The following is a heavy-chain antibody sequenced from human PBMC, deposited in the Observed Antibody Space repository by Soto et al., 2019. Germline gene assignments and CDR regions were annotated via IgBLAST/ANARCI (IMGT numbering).Heavy chain of an antibody. CDR3: ARGWRFDP. CDR1: GGSFPGYQ. J-gene: IGHJ5*02. V-gene: IGHV4-34*01. Sequence: ETLSLPCGVYGGSFPGYQCNWLRQSPGQGLEWIVEINHSGTTKYNPSLESRINLSVDTSKKQFSLKMFSVTAADTAIYYCARGWRFDPWGQGTQVTVSS. D-gene: IGHD1-1*01. CDR2: INHSGTT.